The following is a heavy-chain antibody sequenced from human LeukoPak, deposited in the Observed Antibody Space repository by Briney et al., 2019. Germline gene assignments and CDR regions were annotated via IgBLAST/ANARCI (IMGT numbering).Heavy chain of an antibody. CDR3: AKDRGNRGFDY. V-gene: IGHV3-23*01. D-gene: IGHD5-18*01. CDR1: GFTFTSYD. CDR2: IRPGGENT. Sequence: GGSLRLSCAASGFTFTSYDMTWVRQAPGRGLEWVSSIRPGGENTYYGDSMKGRFTISRDISKNTLYMQMNSLTTEDTAVYYCAKDRGNRGFDYWGQGTLVTVSS. J-gene: IGHJ4*02.